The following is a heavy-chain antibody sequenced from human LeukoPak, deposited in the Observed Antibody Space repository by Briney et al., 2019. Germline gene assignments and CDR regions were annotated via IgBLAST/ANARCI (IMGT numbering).Heavy chain of an antibody. CDR1: GLSISNYF. CDR2: FYASGTT. V-gene: IGHV4-4*07. J-gene: IGHJ5*02. D-gene: IGHD2-21*01. Sequence: PSETLSLTCNVFGLSISNYFWSWLRQPAGKGLEWIGRFYASGTTYYNPSLRSRVTLSMDTSKNYFSLKLTSVTAADTAVYYCARTHCGGGSCDTFDPWGQGTLVTVSS. CDR3: ARTHCGGGSCDTFDP.